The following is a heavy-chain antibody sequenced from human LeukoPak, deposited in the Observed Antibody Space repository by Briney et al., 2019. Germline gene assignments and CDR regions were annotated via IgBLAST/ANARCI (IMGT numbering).Heavy chain of an antibody. Sequence: ASVKVSCKASGYSFTSNGINWVRQAPGQGLEWMGWIRTYNGNTNYAQKLQGRVTMTTDTSTRTAYMELRSLRSDDTAVYYCAREDYYDSGSNDYWGQGTLVTVSS. J-gene: IGHJ4*02. CDR2: IRTYNGNT. CDR1: GYSFTSNG. CDR3: AREDYYDSGSNDY. D-gene: IGHD3-22*01. V-gene: IGHV1-18*01.